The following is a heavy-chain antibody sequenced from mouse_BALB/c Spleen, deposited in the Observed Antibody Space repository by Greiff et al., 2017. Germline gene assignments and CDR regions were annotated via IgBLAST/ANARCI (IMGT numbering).Heavy chain of an antibody. V-gene: IGHV3-2*02. CDR3: ARSANFYWYFDV. CDR1: GYSITSDYA. CDR2: ISYSGST. Sequence: VQLQQSGPGLVKPSQSLSLTCTVTGYSITSDYAWYWIRQFPGNKLEWMGYISYSGSTSYNPSLKSRISITRDTSKNQFFLQLNSVTTEDTATYYCARSANFYWYFDVWGAGTTVTVSS. D-gene: IGHD3-3*01. J-gene: IGHJ1*01.